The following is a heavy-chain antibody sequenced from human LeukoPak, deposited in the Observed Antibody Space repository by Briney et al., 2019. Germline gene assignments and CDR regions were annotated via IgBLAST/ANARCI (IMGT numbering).Heavy chain of an antibody. J-gene: IGHJ4*02. CDR2: ISGSGGNT. CDR3: AKDLLLRYFDWLSPDY. D-gene: IGHD3-9*01. Sequence: PGGSLRLFCAASGFTFSSYGMSWARQAPGKGREWVSAISGSGGNTYYADCVKGRFTICRDNYKNSLYLQMNSLTAEDTALYYCAKDLLLRYFDWLSPDYWGQGTLVTVSS. CDR1: GFTFSSYG. V-gene: IGHV3-23*01.